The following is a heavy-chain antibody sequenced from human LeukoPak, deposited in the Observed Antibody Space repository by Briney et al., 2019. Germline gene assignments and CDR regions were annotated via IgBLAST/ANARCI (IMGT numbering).Heavy chain of an antibody. V-gene: IGHV4-34*01. J-gene: IGHJ5*02. D-gene: IGHD6-13*01. Sequence: SETLSLTCAVYGGSFSGYYWSWIRQPPGKGLEWIGEINHSGSTNYNPSLKSRVTISVDTSKNQFSLKLSSVTAADTAVYYCARAAAAKVAGWFDPWGQGTLVTASS. CDR2: INHSGST. CDR3: ARAAAAKVAGWFDP. CDR1: GGSFSGYY.